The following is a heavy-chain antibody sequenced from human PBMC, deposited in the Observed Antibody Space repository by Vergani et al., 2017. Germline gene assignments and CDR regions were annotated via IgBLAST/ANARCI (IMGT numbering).Heavy chain of an antibody. J-gene: IGHJ6*02. Sequence: QVQLVQSGAEVKKPGSSVKVSCKASGGTFSSYTISWVRQAPGQGLEWMGRIIPILGIANYAQKFQGRVTITADKSTSTAYMELSSLRSEDTAVYYCARDRGYCSGGSCYSPYYYYYGMDVWGQGP. CDR2: IIPILGIA. V-gene: IGHV1-69*08. CDR1: GGTFSSYT. CDR3: ARDRGYCSGGSCYSPYYYYYGMDV. D-gene: IGHD2-15*01.